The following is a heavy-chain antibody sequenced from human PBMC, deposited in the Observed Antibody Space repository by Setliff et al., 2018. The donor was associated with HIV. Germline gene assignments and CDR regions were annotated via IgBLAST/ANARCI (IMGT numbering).Heavy chain of an antibody. CDR3: ARDLWRSSGWYFLAGSGDAFDI. V-gene: IGHV1-18*01. CDR1: GYTFTSYG. Sequence: ASVKVSCKASGYTFTSYGISWVRQAPGEGLAWMGWISAYNGNTNYAQKLQGRVTMTTDKSTTTAYMELRSLRSDDTAVYYCARDLWRSSGWYFLAGSGDAFDIWGQGTMVTVSS. CDR2: ISAYNGNT. D-gene: IGHD6-19*01. J-gene: IGHJ3*02.